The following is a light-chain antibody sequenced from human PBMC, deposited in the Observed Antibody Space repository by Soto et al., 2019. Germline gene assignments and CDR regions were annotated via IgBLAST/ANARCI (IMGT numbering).Light chain of an antibody. Sequence: QSALTQPASVSGSPGQSITLSCTGTNNDVGGYESVSWHQQHAGRAPRLIIYDVSNRPSGISGRFSGSKFGNTASLTISGLQAEDEADYYCSSYTSSSLYVFGTGTKVTVL. J-gene: IGLJ1*01. CDR3: SSYTSSSLYV. CDR2: DVS. CDR1: NNDVGGYES. V-gene: IGLV2-14*01.